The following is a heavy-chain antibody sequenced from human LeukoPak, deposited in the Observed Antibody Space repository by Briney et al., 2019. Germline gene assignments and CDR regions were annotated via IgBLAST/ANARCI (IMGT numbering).Heavy chain of an antibody. V-gene: IGHV4-39*07. CDR1: GGSISSSSYY. CDR2: IYYSGST. CDR3: ARLYIAAAGTGFDP. D-gene: IGHD6-13*01. J-gene: IGHJ5*02. Sequence: SETLSLTCTVSGGSISSSSYYWGWIRQPPGKGLEWIGSIYYSGSTNYNPSLKSRVTISVDTSKNQFSLKLSSVTAADTAVYYCARLYIAAAGTGFDPWGQGTLVTVSS.